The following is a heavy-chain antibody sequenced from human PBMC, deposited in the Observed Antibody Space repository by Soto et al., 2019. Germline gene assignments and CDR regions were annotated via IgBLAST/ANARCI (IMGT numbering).Heavy chain of an antibody. Sequence: VXPVMGSGEAAGYSLSGYYMRWVRQAPGQGLEWMGWINPNSGGTNYAQKFQCWVTMTRDTSISTAYMELSRLRSDDTAVYYCAREASRPYSRSWYAPYYYGMDVWRHGTTVTVSS. CDR2: INPNSGGT. J-gene: IGHJ6*02. D-gene: IGHD6-13*01. CDR1: GYSLSGYY. V-gene: IGHV1-2*04. CDR3: AREASRPYSRSWYAPYYYGMDV.